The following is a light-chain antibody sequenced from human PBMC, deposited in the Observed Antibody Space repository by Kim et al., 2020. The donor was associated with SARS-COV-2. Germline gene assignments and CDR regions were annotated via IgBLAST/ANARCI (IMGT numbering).Light chain of an antibody. J-gene: IGKJ4*01. CDR3: QHYKNYPLT. Sequence: DIQMTQSPSSLSASVGDRVAITCRASQDIGNYLAWFQQKPGKPPKSLIYAASTLQSGVPSKFSGSGSGTDFTLTISSLQPEDFATYYCQHYKNYPLTFGGGTTVEI. CDR1: QDIGNY. V-gene: IGKV1-16*02. CDR2: AAS.